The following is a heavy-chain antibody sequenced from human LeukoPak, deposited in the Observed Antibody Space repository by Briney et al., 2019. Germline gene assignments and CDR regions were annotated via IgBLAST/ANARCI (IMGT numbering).Heavy chain of an antibody. CDR1: GFTFSSYS. Sequence: KPGGSLRLSCAASGFTFSSYSMNWVRQAPGQGLEWVSSISSSSSYIYYADSVKGRFTISRDNAKNSLYLQMNSLRAEDTAVYYCAKDLIRSGYYTYFDYWGQGTLVTVSS. CDR2: ISSSSSYI. V-gene: IGHV3-21*01. D-gene: IGHD3-3*01. CDR3: AKDLIRSGYYTYFDY. J-gene: IGHJ4*02.